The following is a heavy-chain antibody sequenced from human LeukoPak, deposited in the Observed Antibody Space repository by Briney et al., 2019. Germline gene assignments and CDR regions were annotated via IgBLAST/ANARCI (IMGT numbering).Heavy chain of an antibody. Sequence: SETLSLTCTVSGGSISSGGYYWSWIRQHPGKGLEWIGYIYYSGSTYYNPSLKSRVTISVDTSKNQLSLKLSSVTAADTAVYFCARAYYYGSGSYPAAFDYWGQGTLVTVSS. V-gene: IGHV4-31*03. CDR1: GGSISSGGYY. CDR3: ARAYYYGSGSYPAAFDY. CDR2: IYYSGST. J-gene: IGHJ4*02. D-gene: IGHD3-10*01.